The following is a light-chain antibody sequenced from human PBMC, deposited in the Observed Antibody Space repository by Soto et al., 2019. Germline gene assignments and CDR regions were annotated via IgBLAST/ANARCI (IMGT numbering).Light chain of an antibody. V-gene: IGKV1-5*01. CDR3: QQYNIYPYT. CDR2: DAS. J-gene: IGKJ2*01. Sequence: DIQMTQSPSTLSASVGDRVTITCRATQSISFWLAWYQQKPGKAPNLLIYDASSLQSGVPSRFSGSRSGTEFTLTISSLQPDDFATYYCQQYNIYPYTFGQGTKLEIK. CDR1: QSISFW.